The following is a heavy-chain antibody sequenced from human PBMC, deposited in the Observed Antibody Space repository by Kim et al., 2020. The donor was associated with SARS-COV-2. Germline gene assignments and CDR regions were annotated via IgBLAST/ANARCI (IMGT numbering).Heavy chain of an antibody. D-gene: IGHD1-26*01. V-gene: IGHV1-18*01. CDR2: ISAYNGNT. Sequence: ASVKVSCKASGYTFTSYGISWVRQAPGQGLEWMGWISAYNGNTNYAQKLQGRVTMTTDTSTSTAYMELRSLRTDDTAVYYCARVIVGVQIVEEGYDAFDIRGQGTMVTGSS. CDR3: ARVIVGVQIVEEGYDAFDI. J-gene: IGHJ3*02. CDR1: GYTFTSYG.